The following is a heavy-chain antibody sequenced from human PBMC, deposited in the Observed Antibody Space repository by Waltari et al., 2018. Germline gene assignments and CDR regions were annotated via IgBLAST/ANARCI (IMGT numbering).Heavy chain of an antibody. V-gene: IGHV4-31*03. J-gene: IGHJ4*02. CDR1: GGSISSGGYY. Sequence: QVQLQESGPGLVKPSQTLSLTCTVSGGSISSGGYYWSWIRQHPGKGLEWIGYIYYSGVTYYNPSLKGRVTISVDTSKNQFSLKLSSVTAADTAVYYCARDRGIQLWFYDYWGQGTLVTVSS. CDR3: ARDRGIQLWFYDY. CDR2: IYYSGVT. D-gene: IGHD5-18*01.